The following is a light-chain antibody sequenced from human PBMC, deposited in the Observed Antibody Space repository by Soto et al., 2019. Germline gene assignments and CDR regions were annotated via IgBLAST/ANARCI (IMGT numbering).Light chain of an antibody. Sequence: QTVVPQEPSLTVSPGGTVTLTCASSTGAVTSDYYPNWLQQKPGQAPRSLIHSTYARHFWTPARFSGSLLGGKAALTVSDVQPEDEADYYCLLYHGAAQVFGGGTKVTVL. J-gene: IGLJ3*02. CDR3: LLYHGAAQV. CDR1: TGAVTSDYY. CDR2: STY. V-gene: IGLV7-43*01.